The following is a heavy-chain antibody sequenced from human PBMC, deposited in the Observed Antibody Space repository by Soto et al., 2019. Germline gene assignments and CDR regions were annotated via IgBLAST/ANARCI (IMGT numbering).Heavy chain of an antibody. Sequence: EVQLVESGGGLVKPGGSLRLSCAASGFTFSSYSMNWVRQAPGKGLEWVSSISSSSSYIYYADSVKGRFTISRDNAKNSLYLQMNSLRAEDTAGYYCARDTTDYYGDHYGGGVDYWGQGTLVTVSS. CDR1: GFTFSSYS. CDR2: ISSSSSYI. D-gene: IGHD4-17*01. CDR3: ARDTTDYYGDHYGGGVDY. V-gene: IGHV3-21*01. J-gene: IGHJ4*02.